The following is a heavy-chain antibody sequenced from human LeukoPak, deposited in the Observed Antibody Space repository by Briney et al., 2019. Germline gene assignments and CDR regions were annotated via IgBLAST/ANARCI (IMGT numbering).Heavy chain of an antibody. D-gene: IGHD5-24*01. J-gene: IGHJ4*02. V-gene: IGHV4-34*01. Sequence: SETLSLTCAVYGGSFSGYYWSWIRQPPGKGLEWIGEINHSGSTYYNPSLKSRVTTSADTSKNQFSLKLSSVTAADTAVYYCARHRWSGDGYRLLDYWGQGTLVTVSS. CDR2: INHSGST. CDR3: ARHRWSGDGYRLLDY. CDR1: GGSFSGYY.